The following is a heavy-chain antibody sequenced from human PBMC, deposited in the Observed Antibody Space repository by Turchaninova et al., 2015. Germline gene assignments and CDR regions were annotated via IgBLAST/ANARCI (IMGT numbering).Heavy chain of an antibody. Sequence: QVQLVQSGAEVKKPGASVKVSCKTSGYTFTHYYVHWVRQAPGHRLGWMGRITPDSGGTNYVSRKFQGRVTITRDTSIIPVYMERSILKSYDTAVYSCAGDLSLCSGGDCYPMSEYLQHWGQGTLVTVSS. CDR2: ITPDSGGT. J-gene: IGHJ1*01. D-gene: IGHD2-21*01. V-gene: IGHV1-2*06. CDR3: AGDLSLCSGGDCYPMSEYLQH. CDR1: GYTFTHYY.